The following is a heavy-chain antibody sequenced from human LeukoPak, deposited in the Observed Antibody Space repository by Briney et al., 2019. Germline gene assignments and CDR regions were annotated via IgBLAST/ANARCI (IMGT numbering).Heavy chain of an antibody. J-gene: IGHJ4*02. CDR2: IYHSGST. CDR3: ARPLDLALHAFDN. D-gene: IGHD1-1*01. Sequence: SETLSLTCTVSGYSISSDYYWGWNRQPPGRGLEWIGTIYHSGSTYYNPSLKSRVTIYVDTSKNHCSLQPNIVTAADTPLYDGARPLDLALHAFDNWGQGTLVTVSS. CDR1: GYSISSDYY. V-gene: IGHV4-38-2*02.